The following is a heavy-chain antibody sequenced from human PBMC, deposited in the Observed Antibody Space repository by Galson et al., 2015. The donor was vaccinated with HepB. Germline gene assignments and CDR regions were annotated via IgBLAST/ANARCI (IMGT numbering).Heavy chain of an antibody. CDR1: GFTFTFAW. V-gene: IGHV3-15*01. Sequence: SLRLSCAASGFTFTFAWMTWVRQAPGKGLEWVGHIKSKLNGGTTDYAAPVKGRFTISSDDSKNTIFLQMNSLKTEETAMYYWTKYTTFTSGGSLTYWGQGTLVTVSS. D-gene: IGHD3-16*01. CDR2: IKSKLNGGTT. CDR3: TKYTTFTSGGSLTY. J-gene: IGHJ4*02.